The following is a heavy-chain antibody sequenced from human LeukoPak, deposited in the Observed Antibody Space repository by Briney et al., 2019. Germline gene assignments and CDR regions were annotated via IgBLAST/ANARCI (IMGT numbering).Heavy chain of an antibody. CDR2: ISGSGGST. D-gene: IGHD3-10*01. J-gene: IGHJ4*02. Sequence: GGSLRLSCAASGFTFSSYWMSWVRQAPGKGLEWVSAISGSGGSTYYADSVKGRFTISRDNSKNTLYLQMNSLRAEDTAVYYCAKGNGAMVRGVIDYWGQGTLVTVSS. CDR3: AKGNGAMVRGVIDY. CDR1: GFTFSSYW. V-gene: IGHV3-23*01.